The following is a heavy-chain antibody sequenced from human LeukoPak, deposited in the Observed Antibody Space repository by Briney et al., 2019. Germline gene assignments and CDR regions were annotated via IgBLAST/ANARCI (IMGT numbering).Heavy chain of an antibody. CDR2: IIPIFGTA. CDR3: ARSGSAALYYYYMDV. CDR1: GGTFSSYA. Sequence: ASVKVSCKASGGTFSSYAISWVRQAPGQGLEWMGGIIPIFGTANYAQKFQGRVTITADESTSTAYMELSSLRSEDTAVYYCARSGSAALYYYYMDVWGKGTTVTVSS. J-gene: IGHJ6*03. D-gene: IGHD3-10*01. V-gene: IGHV1-69*13.